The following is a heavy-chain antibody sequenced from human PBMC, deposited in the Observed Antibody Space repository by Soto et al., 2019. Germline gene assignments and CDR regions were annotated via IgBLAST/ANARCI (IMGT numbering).Heavy chain of an antibody. Sequence: EVQLVESGGGLVQPGRSLRLSCAASGFTFDDYAMHWVRQAPGKGLEWVSHINWNSGNIGYADSVKGRFTNSRDNDKNYLYLQMNSMRVEDMALYYCAKEAHSSGCYFEGFDSWGPGTMVSVSS. CDR3: AKEAHSSGCYFEGFDS. CDR1: GFTFDDYA. V-gene: IGHV3-9*03. J-gene: IGHJ3*02. CDR2: INWNSGNI. D-gene: IGHD3-22*01.